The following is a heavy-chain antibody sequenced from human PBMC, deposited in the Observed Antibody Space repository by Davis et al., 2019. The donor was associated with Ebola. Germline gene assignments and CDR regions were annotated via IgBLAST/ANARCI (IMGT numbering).Heavy chain of an antibody. Sequence: GESLKISCAASGFTVSSNYMSWVRQAPGKGLEWVSVIYSGGSTYYADSVKGRFTISRHNSKNTLYLQMNSLTAEDTAVYYCARVRTTIFDWVGPTDVWGQGTTVTVSS. D-gene: IGHD3-9*01. V-gene: IGHV3-53*01. CDR3: ARVRTTIFDWVGPTDV. J-gene: IGHJ6*02. CDR1: GFTVSSNY. CDR2: IYSGGST.